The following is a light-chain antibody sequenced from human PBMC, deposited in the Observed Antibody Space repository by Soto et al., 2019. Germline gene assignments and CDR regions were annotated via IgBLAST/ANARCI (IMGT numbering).Light chain of an antibody. J-gene: IGKJ4*01. CDR1: QGISSF. CDR2: AAS. Sequence: IQLTQSPSSLSASVGDRVTITCRASQGISSFLAWYQQKPWKAPKLLIYAASTLQSGVPSRFSGSGSGTDFTLTISSLQPKDFATYYCQQLNSYPLTFGGGTKVEIK. CDR3: QQLNSYPLT. V-gene: IGKV1-9*01.